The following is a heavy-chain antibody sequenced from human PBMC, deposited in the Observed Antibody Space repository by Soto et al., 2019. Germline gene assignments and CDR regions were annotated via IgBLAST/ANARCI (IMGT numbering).Heavy chain of an antibody. Sequence: SDTLSLTCAVSGGSISIGGYSWSWIRQPPGKGLEWIGYIYHSGSTYYNPSLKSRVTISVDKSKNQFSLKLSSVTAADTAVYYCARGDCSGGSCYSVDIWGQGTMVTVSS. CDR1: GGSISIGGYS. V-gene: IGHV4-30-2*01. CDR3: ARGDCSGGSCYSVDI. D-gene: IGHD2-15*01. J-gene: IGHJ3*02. CDR2: IYHSGST.